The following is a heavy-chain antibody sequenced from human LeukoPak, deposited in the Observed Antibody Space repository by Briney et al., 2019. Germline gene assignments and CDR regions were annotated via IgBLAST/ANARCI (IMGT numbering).Heavy chain of an antibody. CDR1: GFTVSSNY. Sequence: GGFLRLSCAASGFTVSSNYMTWVRQAPGKGLEWVSVIFGGGSTYYADSVKGRFTISRDNSKNTLFLQMNSLRVEDTAVYYCARGPGGYDNWGQGTLVTVSS. CDR3: ARGPGGYDN. J-gene: IGHJ4*02. V-gene: IGHV3-66*01. D-gene: IGHD3-16*01. CDR2: IFGGGST.